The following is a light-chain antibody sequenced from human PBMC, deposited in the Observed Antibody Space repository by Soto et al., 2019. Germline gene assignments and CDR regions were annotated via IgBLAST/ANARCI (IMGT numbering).Light chain of an antibody. CDR2: SAS. V-gene: IGKV1-39*01. J-gene: IGKJ4*01. CDR3: QQTYSVPLT. Sequence: DIQMTQSPSSLSASVLDIVTITCRASQTISVYLNWYQQKPGRAPDVLIYSASTRRSGVPSRFSGSGSGTDFALTITSLQPEDFATYYCQQTYSVPLTFGGGTKVDIK. CDR1: QTISVY.